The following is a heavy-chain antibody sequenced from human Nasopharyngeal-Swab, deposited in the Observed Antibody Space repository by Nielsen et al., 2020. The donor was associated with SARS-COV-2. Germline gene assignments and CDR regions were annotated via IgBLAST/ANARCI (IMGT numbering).Heavy chain of an antibody. CDR2: INAGNGNT. CDR3: AFVSYDSIGYYYSY. CDR1: GYTFTSYA. V-gene: IGHV1-3*01. D-gene: IGHD3-22*01. J-gene: IGHJ4*02. Sequence: ASVKISCKASGYTFTSYAMHWVRQAPGQRLEWMGWINAGNGNTKYSQKFQGRVTITRDTSATTAYMELSGLRSEDTAVYYCAFVSYDSIGYYYSYWGQGTLVTVSS.